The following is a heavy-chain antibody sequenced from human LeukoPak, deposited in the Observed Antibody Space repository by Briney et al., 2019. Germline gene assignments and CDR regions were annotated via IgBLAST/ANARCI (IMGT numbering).Heavy chain of an antibody. V-gene: IGHV1-69*13. CDR1: GYTFTSYD. CDR3: ARVECSGGSCYHSSVFDY. CDR2: IIPIFGTA. D-gene: IGHD2-15*01. J-gene: IGHJ4*02. Sequence: PWASVKVSCKASGYTFTSYDINWVRQATGQGLEWMGGIIPIFGTANYAQKFQGRVTITADESTSTAYMELSSLRSEDTAVYYCARVECSGGSCYHSSVFDYWGQGTLVTVSS.